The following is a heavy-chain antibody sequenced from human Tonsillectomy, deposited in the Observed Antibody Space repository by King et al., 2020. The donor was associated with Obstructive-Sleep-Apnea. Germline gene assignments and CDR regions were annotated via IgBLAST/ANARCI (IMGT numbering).Heavy chain of an antibody. CDR3: VKGVMTMILWNAFNI. D-gene: IGHD3-22*01. Sequence: VQLVESGGGLVQPGRSLRLSCAASGFTFDDYAMHWVRQVPGKGREWVSGISVNSGRIGDADFLKGRFTISRDNGKNSLYLQMNYLRAEDTALYYCVKGVMTMILWNAFNIWGQGTMVTVSS. CDR1: GFTFDDYA. V-gene: IGHV3-9*01. J-gene: IGHJ3*02. CDR2: ISVNSGRI.